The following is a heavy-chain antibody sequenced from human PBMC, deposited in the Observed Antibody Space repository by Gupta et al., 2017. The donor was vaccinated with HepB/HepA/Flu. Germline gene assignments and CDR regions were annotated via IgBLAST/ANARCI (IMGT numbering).Heavy chain of an antibody. CDR2: IGISGSYV. J-gene: IGHJ5*01. CDR3: SRAPYWDFHPGVDS. V-gene: IGHV3-21*01. CDR1: GFTFSRHT. Sequence: EVQLVESGGGLVKPGGSLRLSCGASGFTFSRHTIIWVRQAPGKGLEWVSSIGISGSYVAVADVVKGRFTISRDNAKNSLYLQMTRLSEEATAIYYCSRAPYWDFHPGVDSWGQGTLVHVSS. D-gene: IGHD2-8*02.